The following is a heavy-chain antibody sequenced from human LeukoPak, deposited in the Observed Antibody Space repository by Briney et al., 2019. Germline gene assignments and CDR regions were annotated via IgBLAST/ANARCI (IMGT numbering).Heavy chain of an antibody. D-gene: IGHD1-26*01. CDR2: ISSSSTTI. CDR1: GFTFSSYS. CDR3: ARALVGATSYYYYYMDV. J-gene: IGHJ6*03. Sequence: GGSLRLSCAASGFTFSSYSMMWVRQAPGKGLEWVLYISSSSTTIHYADSVKGRFTISRDNAKNSVYLQMNSLRAEDTAVYYCARALVGATSYYYYYMDVWGKGTTVTVSS. V-gene: IGHV3-48*01.